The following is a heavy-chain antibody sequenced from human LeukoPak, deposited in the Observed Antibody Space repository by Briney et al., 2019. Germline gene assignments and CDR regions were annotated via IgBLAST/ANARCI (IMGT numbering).Heavy chain of an antibody. J-gene: IGHJ4*02. V-gene: IGHV1-2*04. CDR3: ARESDSSSWYDY. CDR1: GYTFTGYY. D-gene: IGHD6-13*01. CDR2: INPNSGGT. Sequence: ASVKLSCKASGYTFTGYYVHWVRQAPGQGLEWMGWINPNSGGTNYAQKFQGWVTMTRDTSISTAYMELSRLRSDDTAVYYCARESDSSSWYDYWGQGTLVTVSS.